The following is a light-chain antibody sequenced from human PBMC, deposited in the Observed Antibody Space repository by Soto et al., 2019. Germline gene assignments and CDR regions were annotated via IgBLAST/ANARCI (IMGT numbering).Light chain of an antibody. J-gene: IGLJ3*02. V-gene: IGLV1-47*02. CDR3: AAWDDSLSGPV. Sequence: QSVLTQPPSASGTPGQRVTISCSGSSSNIGNNYLYWYQQLPGTAPKLLIYSDRQRPSGVPDRFSGSKSGTSASLAISGLRSQDEADYFCAAWDDSLSGPVFGGGTKLTVL. CDR1: SSNIGNNY. CDR2: SDR.